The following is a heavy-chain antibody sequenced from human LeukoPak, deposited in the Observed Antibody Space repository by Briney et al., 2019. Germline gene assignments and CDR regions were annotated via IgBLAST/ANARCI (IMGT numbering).Heavy chain of an antibody. D-gene: IGHD3-3*01. J-gene: IGHJ4*02. V-gene: IGHV3-9*01. CDR3: ARARGEWRPFDY. Sequence: GGSLRLSCAASGSTFDDYAMHWVRQAPGKGLEWVSGISWNSGSIGYAVSVKGRFTISRDNAKNSLYLQMNSLRAEDTALYYCARARGEWRPFDYWGQGTLVTVSS. CDR1: GSTFDDYA. CDR2: ISWNSGSI.